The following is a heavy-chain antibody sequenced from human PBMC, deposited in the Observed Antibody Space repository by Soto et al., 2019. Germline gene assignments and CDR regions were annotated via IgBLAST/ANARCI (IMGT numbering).Heavy chain of an antibody. CDR2: ISYDGSNK. Sequence: GGSLRLSCAASGFTFSSYGMHWVRQAPGKGLEWVAVISYDGSNKYYADSVKGRFTISRDNSKNTLYLQMNSLRAEDTAVYYCAKDKGRSGPIYDAFDIWGQGTMVTVSS. CDR3: AKDKGRSGPIYDAFDI. V-gene: IGHV3-30*18. D-gene: IGHD3-3*01. J-gene: IGHJ3*02. CDR1: GFTFSSYG.